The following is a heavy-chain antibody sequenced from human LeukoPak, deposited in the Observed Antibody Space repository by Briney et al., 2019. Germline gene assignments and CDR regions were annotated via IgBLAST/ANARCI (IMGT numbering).Heavy chain of an antibody. CDR3: ARGGSYYDFWSGYYTIDY. D-gene: IGHD3-3*01. CDR2: IYTSGST. CDR1: GGSISSGSYY. J-gene: IGHJ4*02. V-gene: IGHV4-61*02. Sequence: SETLSLTCTVSGGSISSGSYYWSWIRQPAGKGLEWIGRIYTSGSTNYNPSLKSRVTISVDTSKNQFSLKLSSVTAADTAVYYCARGGSYYDFWSGYYTIDYWGQGTLVTVSS.